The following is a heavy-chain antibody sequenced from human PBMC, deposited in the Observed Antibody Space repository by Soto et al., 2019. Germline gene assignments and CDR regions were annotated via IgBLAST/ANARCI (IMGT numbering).Heavy chain of an antibody. CDR3: ANVGVGAPGLYYGMDV. D-gene: IGHD1-26*01. CDR1: GFTFSSYG. Sequence: QVQLVESGGGVVQPGRSLRLSCAASGFTFSSYGMHWVRQAPGKGLEWVAVISYDGSNKYYADSVKGRFTISRDNSKNTLYLQMNSLRAEDTAVYYCANVGVGAPGLYYGMDVWGQGTTVTVSS. V-gene: IGHV3-30*18. J-gene: IGHJ6*02. CDR2: ISYDGSNK.